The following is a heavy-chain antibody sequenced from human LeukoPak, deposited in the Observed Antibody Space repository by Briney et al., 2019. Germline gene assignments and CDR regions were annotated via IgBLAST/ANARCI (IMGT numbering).Heavy chain of an antibody. D-gene: IGHD1-26*01. CDR2: ISYDGSNK. CDR3: AKEYSGHFSPFPSYFDY. Sequence: GGSLRLSCAASGFTFSTYGMHWVRQTPGEGLDWVALISYDGSNKYYADSVKGRFTISRDNSKNTLYLQMNSLRAEDTAVYYCAKEYSGHFSPFPSYFDYWGQGTLVTVSS. V-gene: IGHV3-30*18. CDR1: GFTFSTYG. J-gene: IGHJ4*02.